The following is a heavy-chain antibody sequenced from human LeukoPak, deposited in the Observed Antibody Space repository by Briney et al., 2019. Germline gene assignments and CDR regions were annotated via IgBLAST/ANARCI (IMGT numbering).Heavy chain of an antibody. CDR3: ARGRREDIVVVPAAKLQGYYYYMDV. J-gene: IGHJ6*03. D-gene: IGHD2-2*01. CDR2: IIPIFGTA. Sequence: ASVKVSCKASGGTFSSYAISWVRQAPGQGLEWMGGIIPIFGTANYAQKFQGRVTITTDESTSTAYMELSSLRSEDTAVYYCARGRREDIVVVPAAKLQGYYYYMDVWGKGTTVTVSS. CDR1: GGTFSSYA. V-gene: IGHV1-69*05.